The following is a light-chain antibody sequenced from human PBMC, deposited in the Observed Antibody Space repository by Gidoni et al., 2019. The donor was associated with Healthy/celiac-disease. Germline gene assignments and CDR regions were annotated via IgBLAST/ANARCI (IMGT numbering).Light chain of an antibody. Sequence: QSALTQPASVSGSPGPSITISCTGTSSDVGSYNLVPWYQQHPGKAPKLMIYEGSKRPSGVSNRFSGSKSGNTASLTISGLQAEGEADYYCCSYAGSSSNYVFGTGTKVTVL. CDR1: SSDVGSYNL. CDR2: EGS. CDR3: CSYAGSSSNYV. V-gene: IGLV2-23*01. J-gene: IGLJ1*01.